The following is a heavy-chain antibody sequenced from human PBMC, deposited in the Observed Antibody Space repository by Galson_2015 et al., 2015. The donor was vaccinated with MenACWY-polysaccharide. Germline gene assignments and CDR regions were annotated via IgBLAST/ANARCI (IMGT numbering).Heavy chain of an antibody. D-gene: IGHD3-3*01. CDR2: ISGSAGRT. CDR1: GFTFSSYA. V-gene: IGHV3-23*01. J-gene: IGHJ4*02. Sequence: SLRLSCAASGFTFSSYAMNWVRQAPGKGLEWVASISGSAGRTYYADSVKGRFTISRDNSKNTLSLQVNSLRADDTAVYYCAKQYSSDFWSYFDYWCKGSVVSVS. CDR3: AKQYSSDFWSYFDY.